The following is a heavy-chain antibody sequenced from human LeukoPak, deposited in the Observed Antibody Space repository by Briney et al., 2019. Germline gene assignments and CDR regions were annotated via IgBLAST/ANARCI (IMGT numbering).Heavy chain of an antibody. CDR3: ARRGRRAVAGINWFNP. D-gene: IGHD6-19*01. J-gene: IGHJ5*02. CDR2: IYYSGST. V-gene: IGHV4-39*01. Sequence: SETLSLTCTVSGGSISSSSYYWGWIRQPPGKGLEWIGSIYYSGSTYYNPSLKSRVTISVDTSKNQFSLKLSSVTAADTAVYYCARRGRRAVAGINWFNPWGQGTLVTVSS. CDR1: GGSISSSSYY.